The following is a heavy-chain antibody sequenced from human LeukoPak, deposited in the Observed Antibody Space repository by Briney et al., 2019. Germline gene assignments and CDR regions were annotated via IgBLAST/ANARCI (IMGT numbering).Heavy chain of an antibody. CDR2: IYSGGST. J-gene: IGHJ4*02. CDR1: GFTFSSYG. D-gene: IGHD1-26*01. CDR3: AKDLVGAPIPDY. Sequence: GGSLRLSCAASGFTFSSYGMHWVRQAPGKGLEWVSVIYSGGSTYYADSVKGRFTISRDNSKNTLYLQMNSLRAEDTAVYYCAKDLVGAPIPDYWGQGTLVTVSS. V-gene: IGHV3-NL1*01.